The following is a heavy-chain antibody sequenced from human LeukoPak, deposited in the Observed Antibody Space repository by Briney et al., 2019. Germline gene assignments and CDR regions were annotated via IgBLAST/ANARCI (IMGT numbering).Heavy chain of an antibody. Sequence: SETLSLTCTVSGGSISSSSYYWGWIRQPPGKGLEWFGSIYYSGSTYYNPSLKSRVTIPVDTSKNQFSLKLSSVTAADTAMYYCARQDHYYDMATDAFDIWGQGTMVTVSS. J-gene: IGHJ3*02. CDR3: ARQDHYYDMATDAFDI. D-gene: IGHD3-22*01. CDR1: GGSISSSSYY. CDR2: IYYSGST. V-gene: IGHV4-39*07.